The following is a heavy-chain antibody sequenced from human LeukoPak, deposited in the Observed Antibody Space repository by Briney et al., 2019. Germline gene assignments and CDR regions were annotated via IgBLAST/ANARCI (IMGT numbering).Heavy chain of an antibody. V-gene: IGHV4-39*07. CDR3: ARGLFYGDYYFDY. Sequence: PSETLSLTCTVSGGSISSSSYYWGWIRQPPGKGLEWIGEINHSGSTNYNPSLKSRVTISVDTSKNQFSLKLSSETAADTAVYYCARGLFYGDYYFDYWGQGTLVTVSS. CDR1: GGSISSSSYY. J-gene: IGHJ4*02. CDR2: INHSGST. D-gene: IGHD4-17*01.